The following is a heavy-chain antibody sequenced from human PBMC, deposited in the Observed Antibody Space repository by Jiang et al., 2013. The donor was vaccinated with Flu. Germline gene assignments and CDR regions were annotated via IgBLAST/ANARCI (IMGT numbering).Heavy chain of an antibody. CDR2: IYTSGST. V-gene: IGHV4-61*02. CDR1: GGSISRGSYY. Sequence: GSGLVKPSQTLSLTCTVSGGSISRGSYYWSWIRQPAGKGLEWIGHIYTSGSTNYNPSLKSRVTISVDTSKNQFSLKLSSVTAADTAVYYCAREFGIAAAVGWFDPWGQGTLVTVSS. CDR3: AREFGIAAAVGWFDP. J-gene: IGHJ5*02. D-gene: IGHD6-13*01.